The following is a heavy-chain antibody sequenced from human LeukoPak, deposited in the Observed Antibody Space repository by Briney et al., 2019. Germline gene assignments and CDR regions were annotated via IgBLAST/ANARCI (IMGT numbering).Heavy chain of an antibody. J-gene: IGHJ4*02. Sequence: GGSLRLSCAASGFTVSSNYMSWVRQAPGKGLEWVSVIYSGGSTYYADSVKGRFTISRDNSKNTLFLQMHSLRAEDTAVYYCAKATTVFSFDYWGQGTLVTVSS. CDR2: IYSGGST. CDR1: GFTVSSNY. D-gene: IGHD4-17*01. CDR3: AKATTVFSFDY. V-gene: IGHV3-66*01.